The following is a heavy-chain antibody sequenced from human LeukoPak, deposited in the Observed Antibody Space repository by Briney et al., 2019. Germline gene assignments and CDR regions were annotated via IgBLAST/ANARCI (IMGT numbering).Heavy chain of an antibody. CDR1: GGSFSGYY. CDR2: INHSGST. CDR3: AKSNGYGLVDI. J-gene: IGHJ3*02. V-gene: IGHV4-34*01. Sequence: SETLSLTCAVYGGSFSGYYWSWVRQPPGKGLEWIGEINHSGSTNYNPSLKSRVTISVDTSRNQFSLKLNSVTAADTAVYYCAKSNGYGLVDIWGQGTMVTVSS. D-gene: IGHD3-10*01.